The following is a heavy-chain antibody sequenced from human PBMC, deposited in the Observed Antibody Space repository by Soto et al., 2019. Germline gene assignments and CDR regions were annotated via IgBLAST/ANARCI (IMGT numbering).Heavy chain of an antibody. J-gene: IGHJ6*02. V-gene: IGHV3-30*18. CDR1: GFIFSSYG. CDR2: ISYDGNNK. CDR3: AKDMRARDEYSSSSTVAYYYGMDV. Sequence: QVQLVESGGGVVQPGRSLRLSCAASGFIFSSYGIHWVRQAPGTGLEWVTVISYDGNNKYDVDSVKGRFTISRDNSKNTLSLQIKGLRAKDTAVYFLAKDMRARDEYSSSSTVAYYYGMDVWGQGTTVTVSS. D-gene: IGHD6-6*01.